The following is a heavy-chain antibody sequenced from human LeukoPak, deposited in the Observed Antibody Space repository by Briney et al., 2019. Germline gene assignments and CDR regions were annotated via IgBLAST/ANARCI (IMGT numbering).Heavy chain of an antibody. CDR2: INPTGTTT. Sequence: GAAVKVSCKASGYTFINNWMHWVRQAPGQGLEWVGLINPTGTTTLYAQKFQGRVTLTRDMSTSTDYMELSSLRSEDTAVYYCARGSPWEWLVDYWGQGTLVTVSS. V-gene: IGHV1-46*01. D-gene: IGHD6-19*01. J-gene: IGHJ4*02. CDR3: ARGSPWEWLVDY. CDR1: GYTFINNW.